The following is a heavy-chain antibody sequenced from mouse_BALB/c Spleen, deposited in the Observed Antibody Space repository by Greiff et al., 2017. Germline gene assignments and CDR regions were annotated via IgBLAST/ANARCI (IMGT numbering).Heavy chain of an antibody. CDR1: GYTFTSYW. CDR3: ARPITTAIAMDY. V-gene: IGHV1-7*01. CDR2: INPSTGYT. Sequence: VQLKQSGAELAKPGASVKMSCKASGYTFTSYWMHWVKQRPGQGLEWIGYINPSTGYTEYNQKFKDKATLTADKSSSTAYMQLSSLTSEDSAVYYCARPITTAIAMDYWGQGTSVTVSS. J-gene: IGHJ4*01. D-gene: IGHD1-2*01.